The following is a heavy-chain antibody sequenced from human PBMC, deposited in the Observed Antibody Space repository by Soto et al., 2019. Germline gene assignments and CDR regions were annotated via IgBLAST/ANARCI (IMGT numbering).Heavy chain of an antibody. CDR1: GFTFSSYW. CDR3: ARERGYSYGYDYYYGMDV. Sequence: GGSLRLSCAASGFTFSSYWMSWVRQAPGKGLEWVANIKQDGSEKYYVDSVKGRFTISRDNAKNSLYLQMNSLRAEDTAVYYCARERGYSYGYDYYYGMDVWGQGTTVTV. D-gene: IGHD5-18*01. V-gene: IGHV3-7*03. CDR2: IKQDGSEK. J-gene: IGHJ6*02.